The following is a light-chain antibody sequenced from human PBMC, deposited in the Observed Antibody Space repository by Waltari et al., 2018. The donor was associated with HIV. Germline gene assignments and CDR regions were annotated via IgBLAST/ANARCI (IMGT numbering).Light chain of an antibody. CDR1: QSVGSY. V-gene: IGKV3-11*01. Sequence: EIVLTQSPAPLSLSPGERATLSCRASQSVGSYLGWYQQKPGQAPRLLIYDASNRATVIPARFSGSGSGTDFTLTISSLEPEDFAVYYCQQRSDWPPTFGQGTKVEIK. CDR2: DAS. J-gene: IGKJ1*01. CDR3: QQRSDWPPT.